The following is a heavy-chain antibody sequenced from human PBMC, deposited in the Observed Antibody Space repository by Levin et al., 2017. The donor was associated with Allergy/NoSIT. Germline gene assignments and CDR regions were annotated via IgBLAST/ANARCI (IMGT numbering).Heavy chain of an antibody. V-gene: IGHV4-61*01. CDR3: ARIYYDILVNWFDP. CDR2: IYYSGST. J-gene: IGHJ5*02. CDR1: GGSVSSGSYY. Sequence: SQTLSLTCTVSGGSVSSGSYYWSWIRQPPGKGLEWIGYIYYSGSTNYNPSLKSRVTISVDTSKNQFSLKLSSVTAADTAVYYCARIYYDILVNWFDPWGQGTLVTVSS. D-gene: IGHD3-9*01.